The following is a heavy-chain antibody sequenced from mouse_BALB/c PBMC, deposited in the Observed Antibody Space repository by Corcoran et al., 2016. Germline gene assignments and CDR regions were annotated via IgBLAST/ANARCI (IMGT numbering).Heavy chain of an antibody. CDR3: ATNPWFAY. CDR2: IYPGSGNT. J-gene: IGHJ3*01. Sequence: QVQLQQSGAELARPGASVKLSCKASGYTFTDYHINWVKQRTGQGLEWIGEIYPGSGNTYYNEKFKGKATLTADKSSSTAYMQLSSLTSEDSAVYFCATNPWFAYWGQGTLVTVSA. CDR1: GYTFTDYH. V-gene: IGHV1-77*01.